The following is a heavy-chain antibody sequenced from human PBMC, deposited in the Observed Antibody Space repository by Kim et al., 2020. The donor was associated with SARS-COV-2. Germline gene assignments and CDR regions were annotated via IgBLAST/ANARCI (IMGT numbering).Heavy chain of an antibody. J-gene: IGHJ4*02. CDR2: IYWADDK. D-gene: IGHD1-26*01. Sequence: SGPTLVNPTQTLTLTCTFSGFSLSTSGVGVGSILQPPGKPLEWLALIYWADDKRYSPSLTSRLTITKDTSKNQVVLTMTNMDPVDTATYYCAHARGGELPFDYWGQGTLVTVSS. V-gene: IGHV2-5*02. CDR1: GFSLSTSGVG. CDR3: AHARGGELPFDY.